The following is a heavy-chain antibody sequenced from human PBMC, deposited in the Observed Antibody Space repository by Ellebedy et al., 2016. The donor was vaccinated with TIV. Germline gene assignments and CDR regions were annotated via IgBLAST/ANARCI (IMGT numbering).Heavy chain of an antibody. J-gene: IGHJ5*02. D-gene: IGHD6-19*01. Sequence: GESLKISCAASGFTFSDYYMTWIRQAPGKGREWLSFISSSSTYTKYADSVKGRFTISRDNAKKSVFLQMNSLRAEDTALYYCAKAYSSGLYVGWFDPWGQGTLVTVSS. CDR2: ISSSSTYT. CDR1: GFTFSDYY. V-gene: IGHV3-11*05. CDR3: AKAYSSGLYVGWFDP.